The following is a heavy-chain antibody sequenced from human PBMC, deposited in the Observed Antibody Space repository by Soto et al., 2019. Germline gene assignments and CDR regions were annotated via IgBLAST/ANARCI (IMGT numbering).Heavy chain of an antibody. CDR1: GASISGFH. CDR3: ARGMVGTGSHYFRY. D-gene: IGHD1-1*01. J-gene: IGHJ4*02. CDR2: ISYSGAT. V-gene: IGHV4-59*12. Sequence: SLTCTVSGASISGFHWTWIRQFPGKGLECLGYISYSGATNYNPSLKSRVTISVDTSKNQFSLKLRSVTAADTAVYYLARGMVGTGSHYFRYWGEVTLVTVSS.